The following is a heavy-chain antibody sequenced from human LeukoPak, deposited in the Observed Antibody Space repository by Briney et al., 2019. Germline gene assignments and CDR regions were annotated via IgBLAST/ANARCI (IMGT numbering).Heavy chain of an antibody. Sequence: ASVKVSCKASGGTFTSYDINWVRQATGQGLEWMGWMNPNSGNTGYAQKFQGRVTITRNTSISTAYMELGSLRSEDTAVYYCARGYRGSYYFSWGQGTLVTVSS. D-gene: IGHD1-26*01. J-gene: IGHJ5*02. CDR1: GGTFTSYD. CDR2: MNPNSGNT. CDR3: ARGYRGSYYFS. V-gene: IGHV1-8*03.